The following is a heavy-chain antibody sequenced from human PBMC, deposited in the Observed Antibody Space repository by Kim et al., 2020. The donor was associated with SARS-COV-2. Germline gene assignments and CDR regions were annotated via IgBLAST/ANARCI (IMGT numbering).Heavy chain of an antibody. J-gene: IGHJ3*02. Sequence: GGSLRLSCAASGFTFSSYSMNWVRQAPGKGLEWVSSISSSSSYIYYADSVKGRFTISRDNAKNSLYLQMNSLRAEDTAVYYCARSGYYYDSSGYYEVNAFDIWGQGTMVTVSS. CDR3: ARSGYYYDSSGYYEVNAFDI. CDR2: ISSSSSYI. V-gene: IGHV3-21*01. CDR1: GFTFSSYS. D-gene: IGHD3-22*01.